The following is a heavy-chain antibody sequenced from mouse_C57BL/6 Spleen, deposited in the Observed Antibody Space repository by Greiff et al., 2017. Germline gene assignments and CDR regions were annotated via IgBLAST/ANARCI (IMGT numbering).Heavy chain of an antibody. Sequence: VKLQQPGAELVKPGASVKLSCKASGYTFTSYWMHWVKQRPGQGLEWIGMIHPNSGSTNYNEKFKSKATLTVDKSSSTAYMQLSSLTSEDSAVYDCARGYYGTASDYYAMDYWGQGTSVTVSS. CDR1: GYTFTSYW. J-gene: IGHJ4*01. D-gene: IGHD1-1*01. CDR2: IHPNSGST. V-gene: IGHV1-64*01. CDR3: ARGYYGTASDYYAMDY.